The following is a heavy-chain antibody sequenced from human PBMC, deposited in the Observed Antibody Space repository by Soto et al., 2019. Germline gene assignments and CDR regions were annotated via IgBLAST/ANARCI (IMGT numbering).Heavy chain of an antibody. Sequence: QVQLVESGGGVVQPGRSLRLSCAASGFTFSSYGMHWVRQAPGKGLEWVAVIWYDGSNKYYADSVKGQFTISRDNSKNTLYLQMNSLRAEDTAVYYCARESRYFDWLYYYYGMDVWGQGTTVTVSS. CDR3: ARESRYFDWLYYYYGMDV. CDR2: IWYDGSNK. V-gene: IGHV3-33*01. D-gene: IGHD3-9*01. CDR1: GFTFSSYG. J-gene: IGHJ6*02.